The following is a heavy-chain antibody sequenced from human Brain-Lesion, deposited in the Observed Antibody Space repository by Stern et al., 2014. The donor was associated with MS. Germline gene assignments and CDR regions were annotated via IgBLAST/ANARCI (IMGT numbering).Heavy chain of an antibody. Sequence: VQLVESGPGLVKPSETLSLTCTVSGGSIGRSSYYWGWIRQPPGKGLEWIGNIFYTGSTFYDPSLKSRVPISVGTSHHHFSLSLNSVTAADTAVYYCARGAGVFDSWGQGTLVTVSP. J-gene: IGHJ4*02. CDR2: IFYTGST. CDR1: GGSIGRSSYY. CDR3: ARGAGVFDS. D-gene: IGHD6-19*01. V-gene: IGHV4-39*02.